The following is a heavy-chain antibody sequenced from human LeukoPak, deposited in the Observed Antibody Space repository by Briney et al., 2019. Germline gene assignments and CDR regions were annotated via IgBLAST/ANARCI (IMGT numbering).Heavy chain of an antibody. CDR3: ARDRWELRNAFDI. CDR2: ISSNGGST. D-gene: IGHD1-26*01. Sequence: PGGSLRLSCAASGFTFSSYAMHWVRQARGKGLEYVSAISSNGGSTYYANSVKGRFTISRDNSKNTLYLQMGSLRAEDMAVYYCARDRWELRNAFDIWGQGTMVTVSS. J-gene: IGHJ3*02. CDR1: GFTFSSYA. V-gene: IGHV3-64*01.